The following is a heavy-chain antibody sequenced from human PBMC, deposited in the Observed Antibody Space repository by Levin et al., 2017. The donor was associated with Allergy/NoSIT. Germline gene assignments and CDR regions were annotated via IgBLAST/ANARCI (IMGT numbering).Heavy chain of an antibody. J-gene: IGHJ4*02. CDR2: IWYDGSNK. CDR3: ARDLSIVGAGGFDY. Sequence: GGSLRLSCAASGFTFSSYGMHWVRQAPGKGLEWVAVIWYDGSNKYYADSVKGRFTISRDNSKNTLYLQMNSLRAEDTAVYYCARDLSIVGAGGFDYWGQGTLVTVSS. V-gene: IGHV3-33*01. CDR1: GFTFSSYG. D-gene: IGHD1-26*01.